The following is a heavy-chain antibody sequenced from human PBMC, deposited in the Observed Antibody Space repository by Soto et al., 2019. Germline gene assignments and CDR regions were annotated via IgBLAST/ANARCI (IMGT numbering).Heavy chain of an antibody. CDR1: GGSISSGDYY. CDR2: IYYSGST. V-gene: IGHV4-30-4*01. Sequence: QVQLQESGPGLVKPSQTLSLTCTVSGGSISSGDYYWSWIRQPPGKGLEWIGYIYYSGSTYYNPSLKSRVTMSVNTSKNQFSLKLSSVTAADTAVYYCARGVRQLVHYYYYGMDVWGQGTTVTVSS. D-gene: IGHD6-6*01. CDR3: ARGVRQLVHYYYYGMDV. J-gene: IGHJ6*02.